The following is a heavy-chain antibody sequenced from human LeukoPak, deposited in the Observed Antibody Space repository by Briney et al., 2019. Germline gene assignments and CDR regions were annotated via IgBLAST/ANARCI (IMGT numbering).Heavy chain of an antibody. CDR3: ARDRDYSNTERGFDY. CDR1: GYTFTDYY. D-gene: IGHD4-11*01. J-gene: IGHJ4*02. V-gene: IGHV1-2*02. Sequence: ASVKVSCKTSGYTFTDYYVHWVRQAPGQGLEWMGWINPNSGETNSAQKFQGRVTMTGDTSISTAYMELRRVTSDDTAVYYCARDRDYSNTERGFDYWGQGTLVTVSS. CDR2: INPNSGET.